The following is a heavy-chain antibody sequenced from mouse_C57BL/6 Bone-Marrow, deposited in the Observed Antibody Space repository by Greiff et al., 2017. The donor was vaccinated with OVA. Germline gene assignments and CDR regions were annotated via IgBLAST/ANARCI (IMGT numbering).Heavy chain of an antibody. V-gene: IGHV1-75*01. J-gene: IGHJ2*01. CDR3: ARRGWLLRRYFDY. D-gene: IGHD2-3*01. Sequence: VQLQESGPELVKPGASVKISCKASGYTFTDYYINWVKQRPGQGLEWIGWIFPGSGSTYYNEKFKGKATLTVDKSSSTAYMLLSSLTPEDSAVYFCARRGWLLRRYFDYWGQGTTLTVSS. CDR2: IFPGSGST. CDR1: GYTFTDYY.